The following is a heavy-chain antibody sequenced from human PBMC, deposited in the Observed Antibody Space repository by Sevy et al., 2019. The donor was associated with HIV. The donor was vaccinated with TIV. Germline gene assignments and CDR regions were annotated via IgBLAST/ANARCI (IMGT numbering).Heavy chain of an antibody. CDR1: GFTFSSYA. Sequence: GGSLRLSYSASGFTFSSYAMHWVRQAPGKGLEYVSAISSNGGSTYYADSVKGRFTISRDNSKNTLYLQMSSLRAEDTAVYYCVKTLVGATVDYWGQGTLVTVSS. V-gene: IGHV3-64D*06. D-gene: IGHD1-26*01. CDR3: VKTLVGATVDY. CDR2: ISSNGGST. J-gene: IGHJ4*02.